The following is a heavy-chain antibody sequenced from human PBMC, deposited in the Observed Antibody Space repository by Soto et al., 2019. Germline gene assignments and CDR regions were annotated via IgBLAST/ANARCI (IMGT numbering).Heavy chain of an antibody. D-gene: IGHD2-15*01. J-gene: IGHJ5*02. Sequence: ASVKVSCKASGYTFTSYGISWVRQAPGQGLEWMGWISAYNGNTNYAQKLQGRVTMTTDTSTSTAYMELRSLRSDDTAVYYCARDGCGVVATLANWFDPWGQGTLVTVSS. V-gene: IGHV1-18*01. CDR2: ISAYNGNT. CDR3: ARDGCGVVATLANWFDP. CDR1: GYTFTSYG.